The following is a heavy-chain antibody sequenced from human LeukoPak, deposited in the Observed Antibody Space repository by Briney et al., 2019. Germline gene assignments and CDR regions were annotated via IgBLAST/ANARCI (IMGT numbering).Heavy chain of an antibody. J-gene: IGHJ4*02. CDR2: ISAYNGNT. Sequence: ASVKVSCKASGYTFTSYGISWVRQAPGQGLEWMGGISAYNGNTNYAQKLQGRVTMTTDTSTSTAYMELRSLRSDDTAVYYCARNLVGATPGAIDYWGQGTLVTVSS. D-gene: IGHD1-26*01. CDR1: GYTFTSYG. V-gene: IGHV1-18*01. CDR3: ARNLVGATPGAIDY.